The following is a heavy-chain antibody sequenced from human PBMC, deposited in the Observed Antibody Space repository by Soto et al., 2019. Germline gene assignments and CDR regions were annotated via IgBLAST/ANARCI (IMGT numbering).Heavy chain of an antibody. CDR2: ISGSGSST. CDR3: ARGFATTGYLVDY. V-gene: IGHV3-23*01. CDR1: GFTFSNYA. J-gene: IGHJ4*02. Sequence: GGSLRLSCAASGFTFSNYAMTWVRQAPGKGLQWVSAISGSGSSTKYADSVKGRFTISRDNSKSTLSLQMNSLRGEDTAVYFCARGFATTGYLVDYWGQGTLVTVSS. D-gene: IGHD3-9*01.